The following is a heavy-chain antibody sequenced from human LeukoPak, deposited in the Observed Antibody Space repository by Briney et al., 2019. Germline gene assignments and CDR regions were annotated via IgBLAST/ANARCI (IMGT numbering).Heavy chain of an antibody. D-gene: IGHD1-20*01. CDR3: AADDRYNWNLSPHRDY. CDR1: GYTFTSYD. Sequence: GASVKVSCKASGYTFTSYDINWVRQARGQRLEWIGWIVVGSGNTNYAQKFQERVTITRDMSTSTAYMELSSLRSEDTAVYYCAADDRYNWNLSPHRDYWGQGTLVTVSS. CDR2: IVVGSGNT. J-gene: IGHJ4*02. V-gene: IGHV1-58*02.